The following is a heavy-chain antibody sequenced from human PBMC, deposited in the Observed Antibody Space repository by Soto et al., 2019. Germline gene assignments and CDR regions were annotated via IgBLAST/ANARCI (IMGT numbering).Heavy chain of an antibody. D-gene: IGHD1-26*01. CDR2: TYYRSRWYN. CDR3: ARHSSPVGATHPFDY. J-gene: IGHJ4*02. Sequence: QVQLQQSGPGLVKASQTLSLTCAISGDSVSSNSAAWNWIRQSPSSGLEWLGRTYYRSRWYNDYAVAVKSRITINTDTSKNQFSLQLNSVTPEDTAVYYCARHSSPVGATHPFDYWGQGTLVTVSS. CDR1: GDSVSSNSAA. V-gene: IGHV6-1*01.